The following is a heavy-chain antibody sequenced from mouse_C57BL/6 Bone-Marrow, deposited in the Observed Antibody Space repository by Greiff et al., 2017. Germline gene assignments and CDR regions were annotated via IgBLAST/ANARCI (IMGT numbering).Heavy chain of an antibody. J-gene: IGHJ3*01. CDR3: ARHEGGSWFAY. D-gene: IGHD1-1*02. CDR2: ISNGGGST. V-gene: IGHV5-12*01. CDR1: GFTFSDYY. Sequence: EVKLMESGGGLVQPGGSLKLSCAASGFTFSDYYMYWVRQTPEKRLEWVAYISNGGGSTYYPDTVKGRFTISRDNAKNTLYLQMSRLKSEDTAMYYCARHEGGSWFAYWGQGTLVTVSA.